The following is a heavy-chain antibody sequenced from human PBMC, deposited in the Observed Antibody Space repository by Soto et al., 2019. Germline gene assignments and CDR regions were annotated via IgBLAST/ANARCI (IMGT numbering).Heavy chain of an antibody. CDR1: GGTFSSYT. V-gene: IGHV1-69*02. J-gene: IGHJ6*03. Sequence: SVKVSWKASGGTFSSYTISWVRQAPGQGLEWMGRIIPILGIANYAQKFQGRVTITADKSTSTAYMELSSLRSEDTAVYYCATGYSSSWAYYMDVWGKGTTVTVSS. CDR3: ATGYSSSWAYYMDV. CDR2: IIPILGIA. D-gene: IGHD6-13*01.